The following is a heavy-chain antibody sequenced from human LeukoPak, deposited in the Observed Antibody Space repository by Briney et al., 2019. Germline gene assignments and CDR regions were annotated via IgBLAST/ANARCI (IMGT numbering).Heavy chain of an antibody. CDR1: GYTFTSYY. CDR3: ARDLSRISYYDILTGPYDWFDP. CDR2: IDPSGGNT. V-gene: IGHV1-46*01. Sequence: GASVKISCKASGYTFTSYYIVWVRQAPGQGLEWMGRIDPSGGNTNYAQKLQGRVTMTTDTSTSTAYMELRSLRSDDTAVYYCARDLSRISYYDILTGPYDWFDPWGQGTLVTVSS. J-gene: IGHJ5*02. D-gene: IGHD3-9*01.